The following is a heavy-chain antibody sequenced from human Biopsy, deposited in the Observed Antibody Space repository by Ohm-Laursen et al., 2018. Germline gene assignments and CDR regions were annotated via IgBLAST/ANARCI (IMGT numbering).Heavy chain of an antibody. J-gene: IGHJ6*02. D-gene: IGHD2-2*01. CDR1: GGSISSYY. CDR3: ARDVKRYCSGTSCYSGYFGMDV. CDR2: VYYSGTT. V-gene: IGHV4-59*01. Sequence: SETLSLTCIVSGGSISSYYWSWIRQPPGKGLEWIGDVYYSGTTNYNPSLKSRLTISVDTSKNQFSLNLNSVTAADTAVYFCARDVKRYCSGTSCYSGYFGMDVWGQGTTVTVS.